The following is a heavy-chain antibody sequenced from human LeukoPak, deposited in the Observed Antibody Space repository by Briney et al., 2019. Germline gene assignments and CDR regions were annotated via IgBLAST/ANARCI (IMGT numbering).Heavy chain of an antibody. CDR3: ARDLGTGNGFSY. Sequence: ASVKVSCKASGYTFTGYYMHWVRQAPGQGLEWMGWINPNSGGTNYAQKFQGRVTMTRDTSISTAYMELSRLRSDDTAVYYRARDLGTGNGFSYWGRGTLVTVSS. J-gene: IGHJ4*02. CDR2: INPNSGGT. D-gene: IGHD1-1*01. CDR1: GYTFTGYY. V-gene: IGHV1-2*02.